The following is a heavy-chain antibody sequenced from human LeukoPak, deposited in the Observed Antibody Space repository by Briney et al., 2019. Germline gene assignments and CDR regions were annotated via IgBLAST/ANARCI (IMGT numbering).Heavy chain of an antibody. V-gene: IGHV3-9*01. CDR1: GFTFDNYD. CDR2: ISWNSGSI. J-gene: IGHJ6*03. D-gene: IGHD3/OR15-3a*01. CDR3: AKDFGLFSYYYYIDL. Sequence: GGSLRLSCAASGFTFDNYDMHWVRQAPGKGLEWVSGISWNSGSIDYADSVKDRFTISRDNTKNSLYLQMNSLRAEDTALYYCAKDFGLFSYYYYIDLWGKGTTVTVSS.